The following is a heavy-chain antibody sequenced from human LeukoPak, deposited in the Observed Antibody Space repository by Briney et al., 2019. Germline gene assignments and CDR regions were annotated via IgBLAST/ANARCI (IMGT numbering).Heavy chain of an antibody. CDR2: ISWNSGSI. D-gene: IGHD3-10*01. CDR3: ARVPGSYYVDFDY. Sequence: PGGSLRLSCAASGFTFDDYAMHWVRQAPGKGLEWVSGISWNSGSIGYADSVKGRFTISRDNAKNSLYLQMNSLRAEDTALYYCARVPGSYYVDFDYWGQGTLVTVSS. V-gene: IGHV3-9*01. CDR1: GFTFDDYA. J-gene: IGHJ4*02.